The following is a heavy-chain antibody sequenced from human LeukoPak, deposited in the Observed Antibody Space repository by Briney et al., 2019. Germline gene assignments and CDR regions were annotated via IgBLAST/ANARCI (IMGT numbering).Heavy chain of an antibody. Sequence: GGSLRLSCAASGFTFSSYWMHWVRQAPGKGLVWVSRINTDGSSTSYADSVKGRFTISRDNAKNTLYLQVNSLRAEDTAVYYCARGPYCGTTRCYTEFDYWGQGTLVTVSS. CDR2: INTDGSST. V-gene: IGHV3-74*01. J-gene: IGHJ4*02. CDR3: ARGPYCGTTRCYTEFDY. CDR1: GFTFSSYW. D-gene: IGHD2-2*02.